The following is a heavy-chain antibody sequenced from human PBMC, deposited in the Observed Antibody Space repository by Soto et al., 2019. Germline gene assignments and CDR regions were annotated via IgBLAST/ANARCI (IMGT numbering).Heavy chain of an antibody. Sequence: GGSLRLSCAASGFTFSSYSMNWVRQAPGKGLEWVSSISSSSSYIYYADSVKGRFTISRDNAKNSLYLQMNSLRAEDTAVYYCARDLYGDYVGYFDYWGQGTLVTVSS. CDR2: ISSSSSYI. J-gene: IGHJ4*02. CDR1: GFTFSSYS. V-gene: IGHV3-21*01. D-gene: IGHD4-17*01. CDR3: ARDLYGDYVGYFDY.